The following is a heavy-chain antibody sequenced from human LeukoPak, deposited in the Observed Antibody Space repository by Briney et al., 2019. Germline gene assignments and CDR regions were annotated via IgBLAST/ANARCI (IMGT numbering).Heavy chain of an antibody. Sequence: SSETLSLTCAVYGGSFSGYYWGWIRKPPGKGLEWIGSIYYSGSTYYNPSLKSRVTISVDTSKNQFSLKLSSVTAADTAVYYCASRSGWYLGFDYWGQGTLVTVSS. V-gene: IGHV4-39*01. J-gene: IGHJ4*02. CDR1: GGSFSGYY. CDR2: IYYSGST. CDR3: ASRSGWYLGFDY. D-gene: IGHD6-19*01.